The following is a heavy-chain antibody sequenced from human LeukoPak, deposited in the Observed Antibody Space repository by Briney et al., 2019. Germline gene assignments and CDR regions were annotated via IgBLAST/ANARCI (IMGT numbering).Heavy chain of an antibody. CDR2: ISPNTGAT. CDR1: GYTFIGYY. D-gene: IGHD1-1*01. J-gene: IGHJ4*02. Sequence: ASVKVSCKTSGYTFIGYYLHWVRQAPGQGLEWMGWISPNTGATKYAQKFQGRVAMTRDTSISIAYMELSRLRSDDTAVYYCARGLYNTYPEDYWGQGTLVTVSS. V-gene: IGHV1-2*02. CDR3: ARGLYNTYPEDY.